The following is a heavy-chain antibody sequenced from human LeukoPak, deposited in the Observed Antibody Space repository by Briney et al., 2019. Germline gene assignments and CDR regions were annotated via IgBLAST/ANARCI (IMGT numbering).Heavy chain of an antibody. CDR3: ARKVRIAARPSNWFDP. J-gene: IGHJ5*02. CDR2: INPNSGGT. D-gene: IGHD6-6*01. CDR1: GYTFAGYY. Sequence: ASVKVSCKASGYTFAGYYVHWVRQAPGQGLEWMGWINPNSGGTSYAQKFQGRVTMTRDTSISTAYMELSRLRSDDTAVYYCARKVRIAARPSNWFDPWGQGTLVTVSS. V-gene: IGHV1-2*02.